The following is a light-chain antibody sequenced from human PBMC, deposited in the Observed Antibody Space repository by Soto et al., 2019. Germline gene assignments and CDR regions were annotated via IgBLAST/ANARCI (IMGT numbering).Light chain of an antibody. CDR3: SSFSDSKTIFYV. J-gene: IGLJ1*01. Sequence: ALTQPAPMSWSPGQSITISCTGTASDVCAYNYVSWYQQHPGGAPKVIIYDVTTRPSGVSDRFSGSKSGNTASLTISGLQAEDEADYYCSSFSDSKTIFYVFGTGTKVTVL. CDR2: DVT. CDR1: ASDVCAYNY. V-gene: IGLV2-14*03.